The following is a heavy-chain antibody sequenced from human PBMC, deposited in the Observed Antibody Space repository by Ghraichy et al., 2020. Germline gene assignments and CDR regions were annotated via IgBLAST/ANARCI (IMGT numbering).Heavy chain of an antibody. V-gene: IGHV4-38-2*02. J-gene: IGHJ3*02. Sequence: SETLSLTCTVSGYSISSGYYWGWIRQPPGKRLEWIGSIYHSGSTYYNPSLKSRVTISVDTSKNQFSLKLSSVTAADPAVYYCARSLGERDAFDIWGQGTMVTVSS. D-gene: IGHD3-10*01. CDR1: GYSISSGYY. CDR2: IYHSGST. CDR3: ARSLGERDAFDI.